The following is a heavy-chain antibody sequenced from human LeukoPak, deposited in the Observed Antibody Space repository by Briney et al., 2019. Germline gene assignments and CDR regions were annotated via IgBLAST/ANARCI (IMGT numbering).Heavy chain of an antibody. D-gene: IGHD2-2*01. Sequence: EASVKVSCKASGYTFTSYGISWVRQAPGQGLEWMGWISAYNGNTNYARKLQGRVTMTTDTSTSTAYMELRSLRSDDTAVYYCAREEGVVPAAMQIHPYYYYGMDVWGQGTTVTVSS. J-gene: IGHJ6*02. CDR1: GYTFTSYG. CDR3: AREEGVVPAAMQIHPYYYYGMDV. CDR2: ISAYNGNT. V-gene: IGHV1-18*01.